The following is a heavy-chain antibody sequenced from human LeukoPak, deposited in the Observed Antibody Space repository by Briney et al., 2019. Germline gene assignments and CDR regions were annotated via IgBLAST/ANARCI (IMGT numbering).Heavy chain of an antibody. V-gene: IGHV3-74*01. CDR2: LSPDGGTT. Sequence: PGGSLRLSCAASGFTFSSYWMHWVRQAPGKGLVWVSRLSPDGGTTDYLDSVRGRFTISRDNAKDTLYLQMNSLRADDTAVYYCATAGQWRFDSWGLGTLVTVSS. J-gene: IGHJ4*02. CDR3: ATAGQWRFDS. D-gene: IGHD6-19*01. CDR1: GFTFSSYW.